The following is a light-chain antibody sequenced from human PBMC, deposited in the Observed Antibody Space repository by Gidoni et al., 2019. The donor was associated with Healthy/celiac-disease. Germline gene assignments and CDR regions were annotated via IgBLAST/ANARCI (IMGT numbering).Light chain of an antibody. CDR2: GAS. CDR1: QTLSSSR. Sequence: EIVLTQSPGTLSLSPGERATLSCRASQTLSSSRLAWYQQKTGQAPRLLIYGASNRASGIPDRFSGSGSGTDFTLTISRLEPEDFAVYYCQQYGSFPGTFGPGTTVAIK. V-gene: IGKV3-20*01. J-gene: IGKJ3*01. CDR3: QQYGSFPGT.